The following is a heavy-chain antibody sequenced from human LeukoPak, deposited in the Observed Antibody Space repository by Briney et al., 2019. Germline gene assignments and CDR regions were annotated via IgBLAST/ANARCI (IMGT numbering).Heavy chain of an antibody. Sequence: SETLSLTCTVSGGSISSGSYYWSWIRQPAGKGLEWIGRIYTSGSTNYNPPLKSRVTISVDTSKNQFSLKLSSVTAADTAVYYCARDLSGSSTSPYYFDYWGQGTLVTVSS. CDR3: ARDLSGSSTSPYYFDY. J-gene: IGHJ4*02. CDR2: IYTSGST. V-gene: IGHV4-61*02. D-gene: IGHD2-2*01. CDR1: GGSISSGSYY.